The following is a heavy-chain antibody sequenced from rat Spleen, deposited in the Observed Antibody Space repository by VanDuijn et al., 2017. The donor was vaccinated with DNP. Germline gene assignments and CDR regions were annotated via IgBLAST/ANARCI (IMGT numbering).Heavy chain of an antibody. CDR1: GFTFSNYG. V-gene: IGHV5S13*01. CDR3: ARHDLDGYYHRYWFAY. Sequence: EVQLVESGGDLVQPGRSLKLSCAASGFTFSNYGMAWVRQAPTKGLEWVASISTSGGSTYYRDSVKGRFTVSRDNAKNTLYLQMDSLRSEDTATYYCARHDLDGYYHRYWFAYWGQGTLVTVSS. J-gene: IGHJ3*01. CDR2: ISTSGGST. D-gene: IGHD1-12*03.